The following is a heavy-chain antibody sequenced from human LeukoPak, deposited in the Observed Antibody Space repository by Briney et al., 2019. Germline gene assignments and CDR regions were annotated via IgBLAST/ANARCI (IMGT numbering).Heavy chain of an antibody. V-gene: IGHV3-21*01. CDR1: GFTFSSYA. CDR2: ISSSSTYI. J-gene: IGHJ1*01. D-gene: IGHD6-6*01. Sequence: GGSLRLSCAASGFTFSSYAMSWVRQAPGKGLDWVSSISSSSTYIYYADSVKGRFTISRDNAKNSLYLQMNSLGAEDTAVYYCAKDLSSSSTAYFQHWGQGTLVTVSS. CDR3: AKDLSSSSTAYFQH.